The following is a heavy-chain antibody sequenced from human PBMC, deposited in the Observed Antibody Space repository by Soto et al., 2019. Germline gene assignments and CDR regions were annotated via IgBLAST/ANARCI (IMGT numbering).Heavy chain of an antibody. CDR1: GGSISSSSYY. CDR3: ARRSANWGSMRFDP. V-gene: IGHV4-39*01. J-gene: IGHJ5*02. Sequence: SETLSLTCTVSGGSISSSSYYWGWIRQPPGKGLEWIGIIYYSGSTYYNPSLKSRVTISVDTSKNQFSLKLSSVTAADTAVYYCARRSANWGSMRFDPWGQGTLVTVSS. CDR2: IYYSGST. D-gene: IGHD7-27*01.